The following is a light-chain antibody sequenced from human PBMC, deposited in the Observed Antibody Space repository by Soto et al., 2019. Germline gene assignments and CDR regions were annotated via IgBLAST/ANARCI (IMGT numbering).Light chain of an antibody. J-gene: IGKJ1*01. CDR1: QTISNY. Sequence: DIQMTQSPSSLSTSVGDRVTITCRASQTISNYLNWYQQKAGQAPKLLIYKASIVESGVPSRFSGSGSGTEFTLTISSLQPDDSATYYCQQYSYFATFGQGTRVEVK. CDR2: KAS. V-gene: IGKV1-5*03. CDR3: QQYSYFAT.